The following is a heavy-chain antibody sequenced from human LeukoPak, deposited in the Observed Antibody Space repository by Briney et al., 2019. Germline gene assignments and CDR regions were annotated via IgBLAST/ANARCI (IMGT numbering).Heavy chain of an antibody. CDR2: IYYSGST. Sequence: SETLSLTCTVSGGSISSYYWSWIRKPPGKGLEWIGYIYYSGSTNYNPSLKSRVTISADRSMNQFSLNLSSVTAADTAVYYCARGDRGLLVPASMSDYYYFFMDVWGRGTTATVSS. CDR1: GGSISSYY. D-gene: IGHD2-2*01. J-gene: IGHJ6*03. CDR3: ARGDRGLLVPASMSDYYYFFMDV. V-gene: IGHV4-59*12.